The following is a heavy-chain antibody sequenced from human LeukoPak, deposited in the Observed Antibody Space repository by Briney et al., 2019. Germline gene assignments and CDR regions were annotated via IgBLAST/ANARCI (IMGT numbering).Heavy chain of an antibody. V-gene: IGHV4-59*02. J-gene: IGHJ3*01. CDR1: GGSVSRHY. CDR3: ARLVNNDNSGNPDTFDV. D-gene: IGHD4-23*01. Sequence: PSETLSLTCAVSGGSVSRHYWSWIRQPLGKGLEWIGYIYYSGKTYYIPSLHNRITISVDTSNNDFSLKLTSVTAADTAVYYCARLVNNDNSGNPDTFDVWGHGTMVTVSS. CDR2: IYYSGKT.